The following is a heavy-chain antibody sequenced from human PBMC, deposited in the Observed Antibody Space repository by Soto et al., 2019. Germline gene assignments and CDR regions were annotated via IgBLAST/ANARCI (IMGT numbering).Heavy chain of an antibody. V-gene: IGHV3-33*01. CDR2: IWYDGSNK. D-gene: IGHD3-10*01. J-gene: IGHJ6*02. CDR1: GFTFSSYG. CDR3: ARDPSITMGWDYYYGMDV. Sequence: GGSLRLSCAASGFTFSSYGMHWVRQAPGKGLEWVAVIWYDGSNKYYADSVKGRFTISRDNSKNTLYLQMNSLRAEDTAVYYCARDPSITMGWDYYYGMDVWGQGTTVTVSS.